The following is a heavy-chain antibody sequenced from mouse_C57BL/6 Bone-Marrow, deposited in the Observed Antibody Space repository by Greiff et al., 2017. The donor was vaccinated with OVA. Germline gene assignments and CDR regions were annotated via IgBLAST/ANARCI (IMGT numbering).Heavy chain of an antibody. CDR2: IWNGGST. D-gene: IGHD2-2*01. V-gene: IGHV2-4*01. J-gene: IGHJ3*01. CDR1: GFSLTSYG. CDR3: ATYGYDPFAY. Sequence: QVQLQQSGPGLVQPSQSLSITCTVSGFSLTSYGVHWVRQPPGKGLEWLGVIWNGGSTDYNAAFISRLSISKDNSKSQVFFKMNSLQADDTAIYYCATYGYDPFAYWGQGTLVTVSA.